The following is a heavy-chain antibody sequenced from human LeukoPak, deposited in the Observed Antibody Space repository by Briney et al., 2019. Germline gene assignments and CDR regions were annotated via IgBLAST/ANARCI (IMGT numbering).Heavy chain of an antibody. D-gene: IGHD6-19*01. CDR1: GFTFSSYS. CDR3: AKLRAVANLYFDY. V-gene: IGHV3-48*01. CDR2: ISSSSSTI. Sequence: GGSLRLSCAASGFTFSSYSMNWVRQAPGKGLEWVSYISSSSSTIYYADSVRGRFTISRDNAKNSLYLQMNSLRAEDTAVYYCAKLRAVANLYFDYWGQGTLVTVSS. J-gene: IGHJ4*02.